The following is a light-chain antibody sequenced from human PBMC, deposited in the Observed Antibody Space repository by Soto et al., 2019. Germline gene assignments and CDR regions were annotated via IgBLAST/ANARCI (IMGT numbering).Light chain of an antibody. J-gene: IGKJ1*01. Sequence: EIVMTQSPAALSVSPGERATLSCRASQSVRNKLAWYQQKPGQAPRLLIYGASTRATGITARFSGSGSGTEFTLTINSLQSEDFAVYYCHQYNYWPGTFVQGTKVEIK. CDR1: QSVRNK. CDR3: HQYNYWPGT. CDR2: GAS. V-gene: IGKV3-15*01.